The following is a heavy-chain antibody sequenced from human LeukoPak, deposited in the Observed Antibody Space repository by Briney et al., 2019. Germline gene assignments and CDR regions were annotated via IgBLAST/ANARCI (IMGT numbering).Heavy chain of an antibody. CDR2: IYYSGST. D-gene: IGHD3-22*01. CDR3: ARLSDYYDSSGYNWFDP. Sequence: SETLSLTCTVSGGSISSYYWSWIRQPPGKGLEWIGYIYYSGSTNYNPSLKSRVTISVDTSKNQFSLKLSSVTAADTAVYYCARLSDYYDSSGYNWFDPWGQGTLVTVSS. V-gene: IGHV4-59*08. CDR1: GGSISSYY. J-gene: IGHJ5*02.